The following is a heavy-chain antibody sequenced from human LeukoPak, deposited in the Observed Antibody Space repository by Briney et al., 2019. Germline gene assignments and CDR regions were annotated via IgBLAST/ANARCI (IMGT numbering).Heavy chain of an antibody. CDR3: AKGGSYYGPYYSDY. CDR2: ISGDGGNT. CDR1: GFTFSSFA. D-gene: IGHD1-26*01. J-gene: IGHJ4*02. V-gene: IGHV3-23*01. Sequence: GGSLRLSCAASGFTFSSFAMSWVRQAPGKGLEWVSSISGDGGNTYYVDSVKGRFTISRDNSKNTLYLQMNSLRDEDTAVYSCAKGGSYYGPYYSDYWGQGTLVTVSS.